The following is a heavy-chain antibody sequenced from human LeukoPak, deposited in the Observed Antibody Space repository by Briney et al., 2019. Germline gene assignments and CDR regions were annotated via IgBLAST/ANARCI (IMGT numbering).Heavy chain of an antibody. CDR2: ISGSGGST. CDR3: AKDHSGKEVYAFDI. Sequence: GGSLRLSCAASGFTISSYAISWLRQAPGKGLEWVSAISGSGGSTYYADSVKGRFIISSDNSKNTMYLQMNSLRAEDTDVNYCAKDHSGKEVYAFDIWGQGTMVTVSS. J-gene: IGHJ3*02. CDR1: GFTISSYA. V-gene: IGHV3-23*01. D-gene: IGHD2-15*01.